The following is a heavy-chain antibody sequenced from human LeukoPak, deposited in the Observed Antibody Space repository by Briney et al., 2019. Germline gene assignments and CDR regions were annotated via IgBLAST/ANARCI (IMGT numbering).Heavy chain of an antibody. V-gene: IGHV4-31*03. J-gene: IGHJ4*02. CDR3: ARAYYGSGSYFDY. CDR1: GGSISSGGYY. CDR2: IYYSGST. Sequence: SQTLSLTCTVSGGSISSGGYYWSWIRLHPGKGLEWIGYIYYSGSTYYNPSLKSRVTISVDTSKNQFSLKLNSVTAADTAVYHCARAYYGSGSYFDYWGRGTLVTVSS. D-gene: IGHD3-10*01.